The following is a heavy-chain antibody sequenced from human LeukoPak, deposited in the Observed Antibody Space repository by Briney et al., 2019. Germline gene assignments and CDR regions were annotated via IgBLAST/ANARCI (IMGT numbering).Heavy chain of an antibody. Sequence: SQTLSLTCAVSGGSISSGGYSWSWIRQHPGKGLEWIGYIYYSGNTYYNPSLKSRVTISVDTSKNQFSLKLSSVTAADTAVYYCASLTESGYDSFWNYWGQGTLVTVSS. V-gene: IGHV4-31*11. J-gene: IGHJ4*02. CDR2: IYYSGNT. D-gene: IGHD5-12*01. CDR1: GGSISSGGYS. CDR3: ASLTESGYDSFWNY.